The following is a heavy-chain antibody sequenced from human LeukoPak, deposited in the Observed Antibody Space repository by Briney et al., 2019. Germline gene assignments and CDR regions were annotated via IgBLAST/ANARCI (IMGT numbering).Heavy chain of an antibody. J-gene: IGHJ5*02. D-gene: IGHD7-27*01. CDR3: ARRTGVEWFDP. V-gene: IGHV5-10-1*01. CDR2: IDPSDSYS. Sequence: GESLKISCKGSGYNFTTYWIIWVRQMPGKGLGWMGRIDPSDSYSIYSPSFQGHVTISADKSISTAYLQWSSLKASDTAMYYCARRTGVEWFDPWGQGTPVTVSS. CDR1: GYNFTTYW.